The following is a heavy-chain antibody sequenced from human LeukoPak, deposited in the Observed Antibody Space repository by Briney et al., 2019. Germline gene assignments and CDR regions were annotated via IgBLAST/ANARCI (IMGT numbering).Heavy chain of an antibody. CDR2: INPNSGGT. J-gene: IGHJ4*02. CDR1: GYTFSDHH. Sequence: ASVKVSCKASGYTFSDHHMHWVRQAPGQGLEWMGWINPNSGGTDYAQKFQGRVTMTRDTSISTAYMELSRLRSDDTAVYYCARDQERYYYDRSGYYGIDYWGQGTLVTVSS. CDR3: ARDQERYYYDRSGYYGIDY. D-gene: IGHD3-22*01. V-gene: IGHV1-2*02.